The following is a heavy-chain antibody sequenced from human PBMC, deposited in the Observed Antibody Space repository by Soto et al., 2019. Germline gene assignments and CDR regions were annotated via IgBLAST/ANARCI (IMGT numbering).Heavy chain of an antibody. CDR3: ARGRYYYDSRPGYQDAFDI. J-gene: IGHJ3*02. Sequence: GASVKVSCKASGGTFSSYAISWVRQAPGQGLEWMGGIIPIFGTANYAQKFQGRVTITADESTSTAYMELSSLRSDDTAVYYCARGRYYYDSRPGYQDAFDIWGQGTMVTVS. CDR2: IIPIFGTA. CDR1: GGTFSSYA. V-gene: IGHV1-69*13. D-gene: IGHD3-22*01.